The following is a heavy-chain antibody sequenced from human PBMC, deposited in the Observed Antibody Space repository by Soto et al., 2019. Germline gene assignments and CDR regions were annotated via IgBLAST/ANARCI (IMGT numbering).Heavy chain of an antibody. D-gene: IGHD4-17*01. CDR2: IYYSGST. J-gene: IGHJ4*02. Sequence: QVQLQESGPGLVKPSQTLSLTCTVSGGSISTGGYYWTWIRQHPGKGLEWIGYIYYSGSTYYNPSLQSRVTISVDTSTHQFSLKLSSVTAADTAVYYCARGLSVTLFDNWGQGTLVTVSS. V-gene: IGHV4-31*03. CDR1: GGSISTGGYY. CDR3: ARGLSVTLFDN.